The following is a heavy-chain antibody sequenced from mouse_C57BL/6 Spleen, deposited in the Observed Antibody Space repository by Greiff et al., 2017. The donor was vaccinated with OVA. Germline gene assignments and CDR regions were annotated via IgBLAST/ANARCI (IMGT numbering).Heavy chain of an antibody. CDR3: TRCAELYAMDY. CDR1: GYTFTDYE. V-gene: IGHV1-15*01. CDR2: IDPETGGT. Sequence: VKLQQSGAELVRPGASVTLSCKASGYTFTDYEMHWVKQTPVHGLEWIGAIDPETGGTAYNQKFKGKAILTADKSSSTAYMELRSLTSEDSAVYYCTRCAELYAMDYGGQGTSVTVSS. J-gene: IGHJ4*01.